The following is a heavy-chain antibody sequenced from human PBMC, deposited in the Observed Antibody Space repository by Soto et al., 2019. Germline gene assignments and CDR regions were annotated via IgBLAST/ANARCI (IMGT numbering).Heavy chain of an antibody. J-gene: IGHJ1*01. D-gene: IGHD3-22*01. CDR1: GFTVSSNY. CDR2: IYGGGST. CDR3: ARDRVESGCPEDFQH. Sequence: EVQLVESGGGLIQPGGSLRLSCAASGFTVSSNYMSWVRQAPGKGLGWVSVIYGGGSTYYADAVKGRLTISRDNSKNTLYLQMNSLRVEDTAVYYWARDRVESGCPEDFQHWGQGTLVTVSS. V-gene: IGHV3-53*01.